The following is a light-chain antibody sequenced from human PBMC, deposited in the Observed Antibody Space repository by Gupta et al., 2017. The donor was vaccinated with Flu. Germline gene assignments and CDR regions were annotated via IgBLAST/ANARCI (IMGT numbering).Light chain of an antibody. CDR3: GTWDSSLSAWV. CDR1: SSNIQNNY. CDR2: ENN. Sequence: SVLTQPPSVSAAPGQKVTISCSGGSSNIQNNYVSWYQQLPGTAPELLIYENNKRPSGIPDRFSGSKSDTSATLGITGLQTGDEADYYCGTWDSSLSAWVFGGGTKLTVL. V-gene: IGLV1-51*02. J-gene: IGLJ3*02.